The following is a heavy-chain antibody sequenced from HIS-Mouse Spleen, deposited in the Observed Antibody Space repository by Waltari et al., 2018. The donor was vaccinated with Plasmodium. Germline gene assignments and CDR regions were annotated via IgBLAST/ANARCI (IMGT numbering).Heavy chain of an antibody. D-gene: IGHD6-13*01. CDR3: ARGSAAAGPFDY. CDR2: INHREST. Sequence: QLQLQQWGAGLLKPSAHLSLHCAVHGGSFRAYYWRRIRQAPGTGLEGIGEINHRESTNYNPSLKRRVTISVDTSKNQFSLKLSSVTAADTAVYYCARGSAAAGPFDYWGQGTLVTVSS. J-gene: IGHJ4*02. CDR1: GGSFRAYY. V-gene: IGHV4-34*01.